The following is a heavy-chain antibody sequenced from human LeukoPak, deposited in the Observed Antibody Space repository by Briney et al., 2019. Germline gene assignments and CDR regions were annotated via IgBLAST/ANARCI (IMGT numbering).Heavy chain of an antibody. V-gene: IGHV1-2*02. CDR1: GYTFTGYY. Sequence: SVKVSCKASGYTFTGYYMHWVRQAPGQGLEWMGWINPNSGGTNYAQKFQGRVTMTRDTSISTAYMELSRLRSDDTAVYYCARDWPRMDGMDVWGQGTTVTVSS. CDR3: ARDWPRMDGMDV. J-gene: IGHJ6*02. D-gene: IGHD2-8*01. CDR2: INPNSGGT.